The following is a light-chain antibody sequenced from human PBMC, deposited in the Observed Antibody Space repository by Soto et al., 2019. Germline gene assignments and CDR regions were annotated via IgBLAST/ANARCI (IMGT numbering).Light chain of an antibody. Sequence: QSVLAQPPSVSGTPGQRVTISCSGGNSDIGPNAVNWYQQLPGTAPKLLLHSDNQRPSGVPDRFSGSKSGTSASLAISGLQSDDEAEYFCAAWDDSLRSYVFGTGTKLTVL. J-gene: IGLJ1*01. CDR3: AAWDDSLRSYV. CDR1: NSDIGPNA. CDR2: SDN. V-gene: IGLV1-44*01.